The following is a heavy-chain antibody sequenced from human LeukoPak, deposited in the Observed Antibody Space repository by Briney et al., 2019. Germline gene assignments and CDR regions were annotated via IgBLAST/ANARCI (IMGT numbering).Heavy chain of an antibody. V-gene: IGHV4-38-2*02. CDR1: GYSISSGYY. CDR2: IYHSGST. CDR3: ARVTSRLGWFDP. J-gene: IGHJ5*02. D-gene: IGHD1-14*01. Sequence: NTSETLSLTCTVSGYSISSGYYWGWIRQPPGKGLEWIGSIYHSGSTYYNPSLKSRVTISVDTSKNQFSLKLSSVTAADTAVYYCARVTSRLGWFDPWGQGTLVTVSS.